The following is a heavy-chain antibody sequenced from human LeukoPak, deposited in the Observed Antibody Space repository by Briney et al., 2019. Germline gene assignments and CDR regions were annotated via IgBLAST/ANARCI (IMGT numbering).Heavy chain of an antibody. V-gene: IGHV3-23*01. CDR2: VGRDGRGT. J-gene: IGHJ4*02. CDR3: AKGVSSVVPLTRAPDY. D-gene: IGHD2-2*01. CDR1: GFSFSTYA. Sequence: GGSLRLSCAASGFSFSTYAMSWVRQAPGKGLEWVSTVGRDGRGTYYADSVEGRFTISRDNSKNTLYLQMNTLRADDTAAYYCAKGVSSVVPLTRAPDYWGQRTLVTFSS.